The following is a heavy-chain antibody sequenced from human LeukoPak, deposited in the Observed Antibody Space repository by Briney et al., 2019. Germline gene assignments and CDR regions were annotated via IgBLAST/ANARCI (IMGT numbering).Heavy chain of an antibody. CDR2: IDPNSGGT. CDR1: GYTFTGYY. J-gene: IGHJ6*02. Sequence: ASVKVSCKASGYTFTGYYIHWVRQAPGQGLEWMGWIDPNSGGTNVVQKFQGRVTLTRDTSISTAYMEVSSLRPDDTAVYYCARSHYYYVMDVWAQGTTVTVSS. V-gene: IGHV1-2*02. CDR3: ARSHYYYVMDV.